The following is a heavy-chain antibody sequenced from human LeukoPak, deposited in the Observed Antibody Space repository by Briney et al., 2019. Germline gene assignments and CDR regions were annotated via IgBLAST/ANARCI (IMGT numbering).Heavy chain of an antibody. CDR3: ARERSSGWYYYFDY. Sequence: SETLSLTCTVSGGSISSYYWSWIRQPPEKGLEWIGYIYYSGSTNYNPSLKSRVTMSVDTPKNQFSLKLSSVTAADTAVYYCARERSSGWYYYFDYWGQGTLVTVSS. D-gene: IGHD6-19*01. V-gene: IGHV4-59*01. J-gene: IGHJ4*02. CDR1: GGSISSYY. CDR2: IYYSGST.